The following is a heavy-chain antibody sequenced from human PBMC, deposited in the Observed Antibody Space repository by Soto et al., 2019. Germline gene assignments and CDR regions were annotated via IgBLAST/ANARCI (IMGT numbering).Heavy chain of an antibody. V-gene: IGHV3-23*01. J-gene: IGHJ4*02. CDR2: ISGSGRST. CDR3: ANLDTAMVGHFDY. Sequence: PVGSLRLSCAASGFTFTTYAMSWVRQPPGRGLEWVAAISGSGRSTYYADSVKGRFTISRDNSKNTLYLQMNSLRAEDTAIYYCANLDTAMVGHFDYWGQGTLVTVSS. CDR1: GFTFTTYA. D-gene: IGHD5-18*01.